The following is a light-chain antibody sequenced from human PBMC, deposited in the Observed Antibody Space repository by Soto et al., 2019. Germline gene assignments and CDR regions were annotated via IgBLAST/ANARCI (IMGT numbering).Light chain of an antibody. Sequence: DLQLTQSQSFLSAAVGDRVTITCRASQDISTHLAWSQQKPGRAPKLLIYSASTLQSGVPSGFSGSGSGTEFTLTISSLQPEDFATYYCQQVKHSPLTFGGGTKVEIK. CDR1: QDISTH. V-gene: IGKV1-9*01. J-gene: IGKJ4*01. CDR2: SAS. CDR3: QQVKHSPLT.